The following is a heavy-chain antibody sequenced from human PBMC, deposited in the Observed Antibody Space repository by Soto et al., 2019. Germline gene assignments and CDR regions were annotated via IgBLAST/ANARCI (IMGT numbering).Heavy chain of an antibody. Sequence: PSETLSLTCTVSGGSISSSSYYWGWIRQPPGKGLEWIGSIYYSGSTYYNPSLKSRVTISVDTSKNQFSLKLSSVTAADTAVYYCARDRRYFDWLRSRWFDPWGQGTLVTVSS. J-gene: IGHJ5*02. D-gene: IGHD3-9*01. CDR1: GGSISSSSYY. CDR2: IYYSGST. CDR3: ARDRRYFDWLRSRWFDP. V-gene: IGHV4-39*02.